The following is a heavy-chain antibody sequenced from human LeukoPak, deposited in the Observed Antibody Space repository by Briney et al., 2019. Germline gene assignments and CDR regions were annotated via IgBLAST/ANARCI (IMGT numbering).Heavy chain of an antibody. Sequence: PGGSLRLSCVGSGFTVSSDAMRWAPRAPGKGLEWVSAISGSGGSTYYADSVKGRFTISRDDSKNTLYLQINSLRAEDTALYYCAKDRTMVRGVIDAFDIWGQGTVVTVSS. D-gene: IGHD3-10*01. J-gene: IGHJ3*02. CDR3: AKDRTMVRGVIDAFDI. V-gene: IGHV3-23*01. CDR1: GFTVSSDA. CDR2: ISGSGGST.